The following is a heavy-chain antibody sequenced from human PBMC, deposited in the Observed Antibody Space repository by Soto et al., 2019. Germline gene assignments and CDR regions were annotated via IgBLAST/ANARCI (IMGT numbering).Heavy chain of an antibody. D-gene: IGHD3-22*01. CDR1: GGSFSGYY. V-gene: IGHV4-34*01. CDR3: ARGELGYYDSSGYHYYYYYGMDV. Sequence: PSETLSLTCAVYGGSFSGYYWSWIRQPPGKGLEWIGEINHSGSTNYNPSLKSRVSISVDTSKNQFSLKLSSVTAADTAVYYCARGELGYYDSSGYHYYYYYGMDVWGQGTTVT. CDR2: INHSGST. J-gene: IGHJ6*02.